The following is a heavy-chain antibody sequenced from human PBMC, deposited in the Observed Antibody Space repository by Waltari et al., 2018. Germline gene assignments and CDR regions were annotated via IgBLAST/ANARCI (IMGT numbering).Heavy chain of an antibody. D-gene: IGHD1-26*01. CDR1: GGSISSHY. CDR2: IYYSGST. J-gene: IGHJ4*02. V-gene: IGHV4-59*11. Sequence: QVQLQESGPGLVKPSETLSLTCTVSGGSISSHYWSWIRQPPGKGLEWIGYIYYSGSTNYNPSRKSRVTISVDTSKNQFSLKLSSVTAADTAVYYCARFSSGSYSYNWGQGTLVTVSS. CDR3: ARFSSGSYSYN.